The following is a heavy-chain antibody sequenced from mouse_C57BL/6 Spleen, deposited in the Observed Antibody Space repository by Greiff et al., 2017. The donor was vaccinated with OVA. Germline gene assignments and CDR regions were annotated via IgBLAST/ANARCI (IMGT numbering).Heavy chain of an antibody. Sequence: EVHLVESGGGLVKPGGSLKLSCAASGFTFSDYGMHWVRQAPEKGLEWVAYISSGSSTIYYADTVKGRFTISRDNAKNTLFLQMTSLRSEDTAMYYCSRLTAYYFDYWGQGTTLTVSS. CDR1: GFTFSDYG. CDR2: ISSGSSTI. D-gene: IGHD4-1*01. V-gene: IGHV5-17*01. J-gene: IGHJ2*01. CDR3: SRLTAYYFDY.